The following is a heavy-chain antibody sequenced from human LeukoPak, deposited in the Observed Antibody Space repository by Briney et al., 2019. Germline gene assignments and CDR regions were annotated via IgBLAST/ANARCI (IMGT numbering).Heavy chain of an antibody. V-gene: IGHV5-51*01. Sequence: GESLKISCKASEYSFSNYCIGWVRQMPGKGLEWMGIIYPGDSDTRYSPSFQGQVTISADKSISTAYLQWSSLKASDTAIYYCARRTDRAFWYLDYWGQGTLVTVSS. CDR2: IYPGDSDT. CDR1: EYSFSNYC. J-gene: IGHJ4*02. CDR3: ARRTDRAFWYLDY.